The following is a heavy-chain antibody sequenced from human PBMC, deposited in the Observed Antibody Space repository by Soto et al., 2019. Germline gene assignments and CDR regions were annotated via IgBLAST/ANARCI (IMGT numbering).Heavy chain of an antibody. Sequence: QVQLVESGGGVVQPGRSLRLSCAASGFSFSNFAMHWVRQAPGKGLEWMAVISSDVVNYYYAESVKGRFTISRDNSKNTLYLQMNSLRTEDTAVYYCARGGAWTPEGLGYWGKGTLVTVSS. CDR1: GFSFSNFA. D-gene: IGHD2-15*01. V-gene: IGHV3-30-3*01. CDR3: ARGGAWTPEGLGY. J-gene: IGHJ4*02. CDR2: ISSDVVNY.